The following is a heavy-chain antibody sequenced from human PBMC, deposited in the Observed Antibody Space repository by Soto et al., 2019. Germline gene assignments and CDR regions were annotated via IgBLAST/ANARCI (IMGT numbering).Heavy chain of an antibody. J-gene: IGHJ6*03. CDR1: GGTFSSYT. CDR2: IIPILGIA. Sequence: ASVKVSCKASGGTFSSYTISWVRQAPGQGLEWMGRIIPILGIANYAQKFQGRVTITADKSTSTAYMELSSLRSEDTAVYYCARGPGRFLEWFPPPDYYSYYIDVWGKGTTVTVSS. CDR3: ARGPGRFLEWFPPPDYYSYYIDV. V-gene: IGHV1-69*02. D-gene: IGHD3-3*01.